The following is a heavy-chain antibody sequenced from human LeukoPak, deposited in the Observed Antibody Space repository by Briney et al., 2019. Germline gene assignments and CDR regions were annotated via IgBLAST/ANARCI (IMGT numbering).Heavy chain of an antibody. V-gene: IGHV4-59*01. J-gene: IGHJ6*03. D-gene: IGHD3-10*01. CDR3: ARVEEGYGSGRRENYYYYYMDV. CDR1: GGSISSYY. Sequence: SETLSLTCTVSGGSISSYYWSWLRQPPGKGRKWWGNIHYTGSTSYNPSLKSRVTMSVDTSKNQFSLKLSSVTAADTAVYYCARVEEGYGSGRRENYYYYYMDVWGKGTTVTISS. CDR2: IHYTGST.